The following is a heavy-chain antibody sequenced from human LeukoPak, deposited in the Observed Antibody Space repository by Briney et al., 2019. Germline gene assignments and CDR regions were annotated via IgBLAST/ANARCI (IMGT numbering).Heavy chain of an antibody. CDR1: VYTFTDYY. Sequence: ASVTVSFKASVYTFTDYYIHWVRQAPGQGREWMGWINPNSGGTNYAQKFQGRVTMTRDTSITTDYIELSRLRSDDTAVYYCARSRDFTSWYFDYWGQGTLVTVSS. D-gene: IGHD2-2*01. V-gene: IGHV1-2*02. CDR3: ARSRDFTSWYFDY. J-gene: IGHJ4*02. CDR2: INPNSGGT.